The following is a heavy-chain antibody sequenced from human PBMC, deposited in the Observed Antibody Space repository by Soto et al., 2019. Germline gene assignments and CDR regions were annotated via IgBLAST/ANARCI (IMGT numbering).Heavy chain of an antibody. CDR2: ISWDGGST. D-gene: IGHD5-18*01. CDR3: AKDAGYSYGLDAFDI. J-gene: IGHJ3*02. CDR1: GFTFDDYT. Sequence: GSLRLSCAASGFTFDDYTMHWVRQAPGKGLEWVSLISWDGGSTYYADSVEGRFTISRDNSKNSLYLQMNSLRTEDTALYYCAKDAGYSYGLDAFDIWGQGTMVTVSS. V-gene: IGHV3-43*01.